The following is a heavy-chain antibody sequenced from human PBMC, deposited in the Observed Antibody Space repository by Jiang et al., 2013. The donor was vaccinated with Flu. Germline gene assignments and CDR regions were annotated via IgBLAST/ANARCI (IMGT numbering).Heavy chain of an antibody. J-gene: IGHJ6*02. Sequence: WVRQTPGKGLEWVSGISWNSGSIGYADSVKGRFTISRDNSRNTLYLQMNSLRAEDTALYYCAKVDDMTLFYQYYGMDVWGQGTTVTVSS. CDR2: ISWNSGSI. CDR3: AKVDDMTLFYQYYGMDV. D-gene: IGHD2-21*01. V-gene: IGHV3-9*01.